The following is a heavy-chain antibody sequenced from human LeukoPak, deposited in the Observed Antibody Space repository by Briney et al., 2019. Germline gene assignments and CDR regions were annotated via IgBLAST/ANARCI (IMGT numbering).Heavy chain of an antibody. CDR2: IYYSGST. CDR1: GGSVSSGSYY. Sequence: SETLSHTCTVSGGSVSSGSYYWSWIRQPPGKGLEWIGYIYYSGSTNYNPSLRSRVTISVDTSKNQFSLKLSSVTAADTAVYYCARDRIVVVPAAIVSYYYGMDVWGQGTTVTVSS. D-gene: IGHD2-2*01. CDR3: ARDRIVVVPAAIVSYYYGMDV. V-gene: IGHV4-61*01. J-gene: IGHJ6*02.